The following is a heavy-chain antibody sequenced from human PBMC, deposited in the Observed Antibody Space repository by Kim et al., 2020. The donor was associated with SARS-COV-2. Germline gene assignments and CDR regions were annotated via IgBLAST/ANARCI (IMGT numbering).Heavy chain of an antibody. CDR3: AKDRYRGSGLYCMDV. D-gene: IGHD2-15*01. Sequence: WGSLRLSCTASGFTFSSYGMHWVRQAPGKGLEWVALISYDGSNKYYVDSVKGRFTISRDNSKNTLCLQMNSLTADDTAVYYCAKDRYRGSGLYCMDVWG. CDR1: GFTFSSYG. CDR2: ISYDGSNK. J-gene: IGHJ6*02. V-gene: IGHV3-30*18.